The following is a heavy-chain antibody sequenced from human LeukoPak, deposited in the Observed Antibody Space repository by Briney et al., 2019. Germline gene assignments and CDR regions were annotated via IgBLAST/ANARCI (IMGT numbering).Heavy chain of an antibody. V-gene: IGHV3-7*04. CDR2: IKPDGSES. D-gene: IGHD5-12*01. Sequence: PGGSLRLSCAASGFTFRSHWMTWVRQAPGKGLEWVANIKPDGSESYYVYSVMGRFSISRDNAKNSLYLQMNSLTAEDTAVYYCARANIVATYFDYWGQGTLVTVSS. J-gene: IGHJ4*02. CDR3: ARANIVATYFDY. CDR1: GFTFRSHW.